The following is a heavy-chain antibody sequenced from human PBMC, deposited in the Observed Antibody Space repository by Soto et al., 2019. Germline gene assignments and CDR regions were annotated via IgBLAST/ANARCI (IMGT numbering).Heavy chain of an antibody. V-gene: IGHV4-30-4*02. Sequence: SETLCLTCSVSGGSISSGYYYWSWIREPPGKCLEWIGNIYYSGNTYYNPSLKSRLIISIDTSKNQFSLKVGSVSAADTATYFCAGYCSSSICPEDHYFGLEVWGQGNTVTVSS. CDR3: AGYCSSSICPEDHYFGLEV. CDR1: GGSISSGYYY. J-gene: IGHJ6*02. CDR2: IYYSGNT. D-gene: IGHD2-2*01.